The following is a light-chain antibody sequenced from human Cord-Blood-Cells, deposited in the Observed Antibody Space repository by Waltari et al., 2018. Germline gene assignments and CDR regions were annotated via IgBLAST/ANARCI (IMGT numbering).Light chain of an antibody. CDR1: PSVSSC. CDR3: QQRSNWPPLT. V-gene: IGKV3-11*01. J-gene: IGKJ4*01. CDR2: DAS. Sequence: EIVLTQSPATLSLSPGERATLSCRASPSVSSCLAWYQQKPGQAPRLLIYDASNRATGIPARFSGSGSGTDFTLTISSLEPEDFAVYYCQQRSNWPPLTFGGGTKVEIK.